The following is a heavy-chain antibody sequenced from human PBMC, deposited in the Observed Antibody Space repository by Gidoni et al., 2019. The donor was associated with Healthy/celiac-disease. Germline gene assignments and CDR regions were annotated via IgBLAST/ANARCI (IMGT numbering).Heavy chain of an antibody. J-gene: IGHJ4*02. CDR3: AKALKGGSYYFDY. CDR1: GFTFSSYA. Sequence: EVQLLESGGGLVQPGGSLRLSCAASGFTFSSYAMSWVRQAPGKGLEGVSAISGSGGSTYYADSVKGRFTISRDNSKNTLYLQMNSLRAEDTAVYYCAKALKGGSYYFDYWGQGTLVTVSS. V-gene: IGHV3-23*01. D-gene: IGHD1-26*01. CDR2: ISGSGGST.